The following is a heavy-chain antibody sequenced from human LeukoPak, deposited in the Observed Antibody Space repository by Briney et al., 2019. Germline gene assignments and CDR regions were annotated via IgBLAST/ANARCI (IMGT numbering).Heavy chain of an antibody. V-gene: IGHV4-31*03. J-gene: IGHJ4*02. D-gene: IGHD2-15*01. CDR3: AREALYCSGGSCYPGPFDY. CDR2: IYYSGST. Sequence: SETLSLTCTVSGGSISSGDYYWSWIRQHPGKGLEWIGYIYYSGSTDYNPSLKGRVTISVDTSKNQFSLKLSSVTAADTAVYYCAREALYCSGGSCYPGPFDYWGQGTLVTVSS. CDR1: GGSISSGDYY.